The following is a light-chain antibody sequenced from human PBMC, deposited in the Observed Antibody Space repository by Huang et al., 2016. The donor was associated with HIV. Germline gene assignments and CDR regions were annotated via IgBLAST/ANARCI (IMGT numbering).Light chain of an antibody. Sequence: EIVMTHSPTTLSVSPGERATLSCRASQRVGNNLAWYQQKPGHAPRLLIYGASTRPTGIPARFSGSGSATEFTLTISSLQSEDFAVYYCLHYDNWPPYTFGQGTKVEIK. J-gene: IGKJ2*01. CDR1: QRVGNN. CDR2: GAS. V-gene: IGKV3-15*01. CDR3: LHYDNWPPYT.